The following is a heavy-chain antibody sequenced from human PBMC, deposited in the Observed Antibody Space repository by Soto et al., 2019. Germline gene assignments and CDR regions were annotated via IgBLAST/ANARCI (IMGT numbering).Heavy chain of an antibody. Sequence: SETLSLTCTVSGGSISSYYWSWIRQPPGKGLEWIGYIYYSGSTNYNPSLKSRVTISVDRSKNQFSLKLSSVTAADTAVYYCARRYGYSFDYWGQGTLVTVSS. CDR1: GGSISSYY. CDR2: IYYSGST. D-gene: IGHD1-1*01. CDR3: ARRYGYSFDY. V-gene: IGHV4-59*08. J-gene: IGHJ4*02.